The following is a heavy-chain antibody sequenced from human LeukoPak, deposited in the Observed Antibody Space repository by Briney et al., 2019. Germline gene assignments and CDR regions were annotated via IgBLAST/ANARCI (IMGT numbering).Heavy chain of an antibody. CDR1: GGTSSSYA. Sequence: SVKVSSKASGGTSSSYAISWVRQAPGQGLEWMGRIIPIFGIANYAQKFQGRVTITADKSTSTAYMELSSLRSEDTAVYYCARGYCSSTSCYSSGMDVWGQGTTVTVSS. V-gene: IGHV1-69*04. J-gene: IGHJ6*02. CDR2: IIPIFGIA. D-gene: IGHD2-2*01. CDR3: ARGYCSSTSCYSSGMDV.